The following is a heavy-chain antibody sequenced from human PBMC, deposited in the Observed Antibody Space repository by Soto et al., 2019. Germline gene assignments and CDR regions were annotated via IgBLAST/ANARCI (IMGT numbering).Heavy chain of an antibody. Sequence: GGSLRLSCAASGFTFSSYGMHWVRQAPGKGLEWVAVIWYDGSNKYYADSVKGRFTISRDNSKNTLYLQMNSLRAEDTAVYYCAREDNNWNYGMDVWGKGTTVTVSS. CDR1: GFTFSSYG. CDR2: IWYDGSNK. D-gene: IGHD1-20*01. V-gene: IGHV3-33*01. J-gene: IGHJ6*04. CDR3: AREDNNWNYGMDV.